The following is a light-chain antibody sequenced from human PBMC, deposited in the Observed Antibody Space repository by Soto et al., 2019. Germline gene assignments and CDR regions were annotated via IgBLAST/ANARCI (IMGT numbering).Light chain of an antibody. CDR1: SSDVGKYHL. CDR3: CSYAGFSTSTI. J-gene: IGLJ2*01. CDR2: EGS. V-gene: IGLV2-23*01. Sequence: QSALTQPASVSGSPGQSITISCTGTSSDVGKYHLVSWYQHHPGKAPKVIIYEGSKRPSGVSSRFSGSKSGNTAHLTISGLQAEDEAEYHCCSYAGFSTSTIFGGGTKVTVL.